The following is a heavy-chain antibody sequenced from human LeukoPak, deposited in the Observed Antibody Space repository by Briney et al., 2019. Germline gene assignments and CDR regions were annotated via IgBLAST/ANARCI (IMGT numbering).Heavy chain of an antibody. CDR2: ISSSGSTI. D-gene: IGHD1-1*01. CDR3: ASGRGRRMDV. V-gene: IGHV3-48*03. J-gene: IGHJ6*02. Sequence: GGSLRLSCAASGFTFSSYEMNWVRQAPGKGLEWVSYISSSGSTIYYGDSVKGRFTTSRDNAKDSLYLQMNSLRADDTAVYYCASGRGRRMDVWGQGTTVTVSS. CDR1: GFTFSSYE.